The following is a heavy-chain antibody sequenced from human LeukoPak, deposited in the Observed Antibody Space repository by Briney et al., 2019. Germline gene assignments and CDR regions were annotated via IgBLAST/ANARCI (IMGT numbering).Heavy chain of an antibody. Sequence: GGSLRLSCAASGFPFSSYWMHWVRQAPGKGLVWVSRINTDGSSTSYADSVKGRFTISRDNAKNTLYLQMNSLRAEDTAVYYCARVGAVAGTGWFDPWGQGTLVTVSS. CDR2: INTDGSST. J-gene: IGHJ5*02. V-gene: IGHV3-74*01. CDR1: GFPFSSYW. CDR3: ARVGAVAGTGWFDP. D-gene: IGHD6-19*01.